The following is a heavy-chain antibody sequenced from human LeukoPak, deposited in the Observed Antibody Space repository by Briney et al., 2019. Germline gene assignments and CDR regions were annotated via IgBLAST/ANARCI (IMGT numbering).Heavy chain of an antibody. Sequence: ASVKVSCKASGYTFIHYFIHWVRQAPGQGLEWMGRTNSDSGVTEYTQKFQGRVTMTRDTSITTVYMELSSRTSDDTAVYYCARDLSSTSNWELDYWGQGTLVTVSS. J-gene: IGHJ4*02. CDR1: GYTFIHYF. D-gene: IGHD7-27*01. CDR3: ARDLSSTSNWELDY. CDR2: TNSDSGVT. V-gene: IGHV1-2*06.